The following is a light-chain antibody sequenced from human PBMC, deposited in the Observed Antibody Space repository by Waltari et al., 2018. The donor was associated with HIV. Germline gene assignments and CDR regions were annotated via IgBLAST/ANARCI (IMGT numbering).Light chain of an antibody. Sequence: QSVLTQPPSVSGAPGQRVTISCTGSSSNIGAGYDVHWYQQLPGRAPKLLIYDNTNRTSGVPDRFSGSKSGTSAALAITGRQAVDETDYYCQSYDTSLSASVFGTGTKVTVL. J-gene: IGLJ1*01. V-gene: IGLV1-40*01. CDR2: DNT. CDR1: SSNIGAGYD. CDR3: QSYDTSLSASV.